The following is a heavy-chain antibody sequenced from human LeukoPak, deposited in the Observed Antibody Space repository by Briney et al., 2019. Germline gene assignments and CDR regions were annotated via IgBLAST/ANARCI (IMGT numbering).Heavy chain of an antibody. V-gene: IGHV4-59*01. D-gene: IGHD3-10*01. Sequence: SETLSLTCTVSGCTISSYYMSWIRQPPGKGLEWVGYIYYSGSTNYNTSLKSRVTISVDPSKNQFSLKLSSVTAADTAVYYCAREMVRGVHYAFDIWGQGTMVSVSS. CDR1: GCTISSYY. J-gene: IGHJ3*02. CDR2: IYYSGST. CDR3: AREMVRGVHYAFDI.